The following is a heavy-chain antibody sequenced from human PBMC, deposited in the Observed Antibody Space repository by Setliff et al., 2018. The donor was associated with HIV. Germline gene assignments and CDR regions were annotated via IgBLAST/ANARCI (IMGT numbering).Heavy chain of an antibody. V-gene: IGHV1-46*01. D-gene: IGHD3-10*01. J-gene: IGHJ4*02. CDR1: GYTFTQYY. CDR2: INPSGGST. Sequence: ASVKVSCKASGYTFTQYYIHWVRQAPGQGLEWMGIINPSGGSTGYAQKFQGRVTVTSDTSTSTLHMELSSLRSDDTAVYYCAREGSPIYYFDYWSQGTLVTSPQ. CDR3: AREGSPIYYFDY.